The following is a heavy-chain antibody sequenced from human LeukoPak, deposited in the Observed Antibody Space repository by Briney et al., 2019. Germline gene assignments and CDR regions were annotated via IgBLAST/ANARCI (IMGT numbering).Heavy chain of an antibody. V-gene: IGHV4-39*07. CDR1: GGSISSGSYY. CDR2: IYYSGST. Sequence: SQTLSLTCTVSGGSISSGSYYWGWLRQPPGKGLEWIGSIYYSGSTYYNPSLKSRVTMSVDKSKNQFSLKLSSVTAADTAVYYCAREGRWDYYMDVWGKGTTVTVSS. CDR3: AREGRWDYYMDV. D-gene: IGHD5-24*01. J-gene: IGHJ6*03.